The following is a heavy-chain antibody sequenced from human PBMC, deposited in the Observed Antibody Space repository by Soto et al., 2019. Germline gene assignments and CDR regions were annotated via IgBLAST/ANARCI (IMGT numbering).Heavy chain of an antibody. CDR3: ARGVLPFAINYYYMDF. D-gene: IGHD2-2*01. CDR2: MNPNSGNI. Sequence: GASVKVSCKASGYTFTSYDINWVRQATGQGLEWMGWMNPNSGNIGYAQKFQGRVTMTRNTSISTAYMELSSLTSEDTAVYYCARGVLPFAINYYYMDFWGQGTTVTVSS. J-gene: IGHJ6*03. V-gene: IGHV1-8*01. CDR1: GYTFTSYD.